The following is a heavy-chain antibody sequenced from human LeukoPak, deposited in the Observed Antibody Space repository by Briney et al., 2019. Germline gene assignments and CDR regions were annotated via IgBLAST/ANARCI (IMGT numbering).Heavy chain of an antibody. Sequence: SETLSLTCTVSGGSISSGDYYWRWIRQPRGRGVEWIGYIYYSASTYYNPSLKRLVTISVDTSKNQFSLKLSSVTAADTAVYYCARTPLGSDIVVVPAADYWGQGTLVTVSS. CDR3: ARTPLGSDIVVVPAADY. J-gene: IGHJ4*02. CDR2: IYYSAST. D-gene: IGHD2-2*01. CDR1: GGSISSGDYY. V-gene: IGHV4-30-4*08.